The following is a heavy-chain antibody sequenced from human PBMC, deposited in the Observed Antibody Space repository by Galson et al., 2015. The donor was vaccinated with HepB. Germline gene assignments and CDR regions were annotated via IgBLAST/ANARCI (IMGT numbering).Heavy chain of an antibody. D-gene: IGHD6-19*01. CDR2: ISYSGRT. CDR1: AGSISGSY. J-gene: IGHJ2*01. V-gene: IGHV4-39*01. Sequence: LSLTCPVSAGSISGSYWSWVRQPPGKGLEWIGGISYSGRTFYNPSLKSRATISVDAPKDQFSLTMRSMTAADTAAYFGARQPYISGWFYWYFDYWGRGALVTVSS. CDR3: ARQPYISGWFYWYFDY.